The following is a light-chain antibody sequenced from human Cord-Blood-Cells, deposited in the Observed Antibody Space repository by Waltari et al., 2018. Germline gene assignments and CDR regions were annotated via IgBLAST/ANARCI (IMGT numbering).Light chain of an antibody. Sequence: QSALTQPAPVPGHPDQSLPISCTGTSSDVGSYTLVSWYQQHPGKAPKLMLYEGRKRPSGVSNRFSGSKAGNTASLTIAGLQAEDEADYYCWSYAGSSTWVFGGGTQLT. CDR3: WSYAGSSTWV. V-gene: IGLV2-23*01. J-gene: IGLJ3*02. CDR1: SSDVGSYTL. CDR2: EGR.